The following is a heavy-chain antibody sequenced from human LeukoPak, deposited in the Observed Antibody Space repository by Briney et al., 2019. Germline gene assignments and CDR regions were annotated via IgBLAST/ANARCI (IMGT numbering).Heavy chain of an antibody. D-gene: IGHD2-2*01. Sequence: GGSLTLSCAASGFTLGSSGMHWVRQAPGKRLEWAAVISYDGSNKYYADSVKGRFTISRDNSKNTLYLQMNSLRAEDTAVYYCAKDIVVVPAAPRNDYYYYGMDVWGQGTTVTVSS. CDR2: ISYDGSNK. CDR3: AKDIVVVPAAPRNDYYYYGMDV. V-gene: IGHV3-30*18. CDR1: GFTLGSSG. J-gene: IGHJ6*02.